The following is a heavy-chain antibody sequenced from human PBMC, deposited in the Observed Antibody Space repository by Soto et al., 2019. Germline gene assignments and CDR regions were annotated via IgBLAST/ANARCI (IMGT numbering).Heavy chain of an antibody. V-gene: IGHV1-58*01. D-gene: IGHD6-13*01. CDR2: IVVGSGNT. CDR1: GFTFTSSA. Sequence: QMQLVQSGPEVKKPGTSVKVSCKASGFTFTSSAVQWVRQARGQRLEWIGWIVVGSGNTNYAQKFQERVNINRDMSTSPAYMELRSLRFEDTAVYYCAADVTAAGTPNLDHRGQGTLVTVSS. CDR3: AADVTAAGTPNLDH. J-gene: IGHJ4*02.